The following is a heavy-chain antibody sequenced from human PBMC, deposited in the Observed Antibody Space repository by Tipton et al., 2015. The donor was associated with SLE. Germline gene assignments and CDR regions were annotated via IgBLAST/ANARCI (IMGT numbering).Heavy chain of an antibody. CDR3: AKAHTNYVAYFDY. Sequence: SLRLSCAASGFTFSSYSMNWVRQAPGKGLEWVSYISSSSSTIYYADSVKGRFTISRDNAKNSLYLQMNSLRAEDTAIYYCAKAHTNYVAYFDYWGQGTLVTVSS. CDR1: GFTFSSYS. D-gene: IGHD4-11*01. V-gene: IGHV3-48*01. J-gene: IGHJ4*02. CDR2: ISSSSSTI.